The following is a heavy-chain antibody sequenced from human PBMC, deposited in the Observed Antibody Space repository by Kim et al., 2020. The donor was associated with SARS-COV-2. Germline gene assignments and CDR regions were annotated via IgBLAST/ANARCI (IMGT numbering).Heavy chain of an antibody. CDR3: ARSRIAAAGIRYFDL. Sequence: GGSLRLSCAASGFTFDDYGMSWVRQAPGKGLEWVSGINWNGGSTGYADSVKGRFTISRDNAKSSLYLQMNSLRAEDTALYYCARSRIAAAGIRYFDLWGRGTLVTVSS. J-gene: IGHJ2*01. CDR2: INWNGGST. D-gene: IGHD6-13*01. V-gene: IGHV3-20*04. CDR1: GFTFDDYG.